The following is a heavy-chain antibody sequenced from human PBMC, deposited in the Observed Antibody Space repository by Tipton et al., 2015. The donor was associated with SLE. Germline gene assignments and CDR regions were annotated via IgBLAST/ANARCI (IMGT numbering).Heavy chain of an antibody. Sequence: TLSLTCAVHGGSFSGYYWSWIRQSPGKGLEWIGEINHSGSTNYNPSLKSRVTISVDTSKNQFSLRLSSVTAADTAVYYCARGKGSSSWYYFDYWGQGTLVTVSS. J-gene: IGHJ4*02. CDR2: INHSGST. D-gene: IGHD6-13*01. CDR1: GGSFSGYY. CDR3: ARGKGSSSWYYFDY. V-gene: IGHV4-34*01.